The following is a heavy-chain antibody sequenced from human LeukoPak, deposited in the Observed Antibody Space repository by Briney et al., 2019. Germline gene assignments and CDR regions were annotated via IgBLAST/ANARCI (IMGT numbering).Heavy chain of an antibody. Sequence: SETLSLTCSVSGGSISSSSYYWGWIRQPPGKGLEWIGYIYHSGSTYYNPSLKSRVTISVDRSKNQFSLKLSSVTAADTAVYYCARETEGYFDLWGRGTLVTVSS. CDR1: GGSISSSSYY. V-gene: IGHV4-39*07. CDR2: IYHSGST. CDR3: ARETEGYFDL. J-gene: IGHJ2*01.